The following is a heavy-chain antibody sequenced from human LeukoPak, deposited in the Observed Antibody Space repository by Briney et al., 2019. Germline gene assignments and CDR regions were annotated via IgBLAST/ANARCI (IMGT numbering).Heavy chain of an antibody. J-gene: IGHJ4*02. CDR3: ARTLIEYSVSSCYFDY. D-gene: IGHD6-6*01. CDR2: ISSTSSYI. CDR1: GFTFSSYA. Sequence: GGSLRLSCAASGFTFSSYAMNWVRQAPGKGLEWVSSISSTSSYIYYADSVKGRFTISRDNAKNSLYLQMNSLRAEDTAVYYCARTLIEYSVSSCYFDYWGQGTLVTVSS. V-gene: IGHV3-21*01.